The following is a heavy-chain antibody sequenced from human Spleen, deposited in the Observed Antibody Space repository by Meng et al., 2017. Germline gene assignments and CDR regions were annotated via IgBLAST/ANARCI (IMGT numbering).Heavy chain of an antibody. CDR2: ISAYNGNT. V-gene: IGHV1-18*01. CDR1: GYTFTSYG. Sequence: ASVKVSCKASGYTFTSYGISWVRQAPGQGLEWMGWISAYNGNTNYAQKLQGRVTMTTDTSTSTAYMELRSLRSDDTAVYYCARDSRGFVGGPFGVVITHNWFDPWGQGTLVTVSS. CDR3: ARDSRGFVGGPFGVVITHNWFDP. J-gene: IGHJ5*02. D-gene: IGHD3-3*01.